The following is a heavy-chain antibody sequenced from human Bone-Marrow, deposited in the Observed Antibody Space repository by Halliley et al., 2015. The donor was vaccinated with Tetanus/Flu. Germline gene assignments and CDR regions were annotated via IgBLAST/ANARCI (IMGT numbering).Heavy chain of an antibody. D-gene: IGHD4-17*01. J-gene: IGHJ4*02. Sequence: TLSLTCSVSGDSVSRGAYFWSWIRQYPGQGLEWLGSIYDTGTTHYNPSLESRLNMSIDTSKNNFSLNLTSVAAAGPALFCCSRKVHLGDHMDDWGRGILVTVSS. V-gene: IGHV4-31*03. CDR3: SRKVHLGDHMDD. CDR1: GDSVSRGAYF. CDR2: IYDTGTT.